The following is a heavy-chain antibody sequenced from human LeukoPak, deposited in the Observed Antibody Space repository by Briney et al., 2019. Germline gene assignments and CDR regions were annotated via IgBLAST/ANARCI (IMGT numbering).Heavy chain of an antibody. J-gene: IGHJ4*02. CDR3: ARDSVLGAK. CDR2: ISPNTGDT. D-gene: IGHD1-26*01. Sequence: VASVKVSCKASGYTLTGYYMHWVRQAPGQGLEWMGRISPNTGDTKYAQKFQGRVTLTRDTSISTAYLDLSNLTSDDTAVYYCARDSVLGAKWGQGTPVTVSS. CDR1: GYTLTGYY. V-gene: IGHV1-2*06.